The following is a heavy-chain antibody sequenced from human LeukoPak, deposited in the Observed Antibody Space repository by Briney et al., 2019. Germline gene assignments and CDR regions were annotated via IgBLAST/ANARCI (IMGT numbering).Heavy chain of an antibody. CDR3: ARGVPGYCSSTSCYRHIDYYYYYMDV. CDR2: ISYDGSNK. Sequence: GGSLRLSCAASGFTFSGYGMHWVRQAPGKGLEWVAVISYDGSNKYYADSVKGRFTISRDNSKNTLYLQMNSLRAEDTAVYYCARGVPGYCSSTSCYRHIDYYYYYMDVWGKGTTVTVSS. J-gene: IGHJ6*03. CDR1: GFTFSGYG. D-gene: IGHD2-2*02. V-gene: IGHV3-30*03.